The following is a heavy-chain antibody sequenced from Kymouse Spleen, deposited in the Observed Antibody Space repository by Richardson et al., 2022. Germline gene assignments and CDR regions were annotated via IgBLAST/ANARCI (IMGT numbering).Heavy chain of an antibody. CDR3: ASGEH. Sequence: EVQLVESGGGLVQPGRSLRLSCAASGFTFDDYAMHWVRQAPGKGLEWVSGISWNSGSIGYADSVKGRFTISRDNAKNSLYLQMNSLRAEDTALYYCASGEHWGQGTLVTVSS. V-gene: IGHV3-9*01. D-gene: IGHD7-27*02. J-gene: IGHJ4*02. CDR1: GFTFDDYA. CDR2: ISWNSGSI.